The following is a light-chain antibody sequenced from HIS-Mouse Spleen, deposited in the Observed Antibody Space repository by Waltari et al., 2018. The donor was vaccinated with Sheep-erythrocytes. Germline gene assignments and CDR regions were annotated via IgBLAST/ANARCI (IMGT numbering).Light chain of an antibody. CDR1: SRDVGGSHY. CDR3: CSYAGSYNHV. J-gene: IGLJ1*01. CDR2: DVS. V-gene: IGLV2-11*01. Sequence: QSSLTQPRSVPGSPGPSVTISCTGTSRDVGGSHYVSWYQHHPGKAPKLMIYDVSKRPSGVPDRFSGSKSGNTASLTISGLQAEDEADYYCCSYAGSYNHVFATGTKVTVL.